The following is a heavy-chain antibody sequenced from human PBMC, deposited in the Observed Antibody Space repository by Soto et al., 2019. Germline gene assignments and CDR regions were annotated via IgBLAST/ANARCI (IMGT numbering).Heavy chain of an antibody. V-gene: IGHV1-8*01. J-gene: IGHJ4*02. D-gene: IGHD2-15*01. Sequence: ASVEVSCQASGYTFTNSDINCVRQAPVQGLEWMGWMNPDSGHAAYAQKFQGRVTLTTSTSTSTVYMEMRSLGPEDTAVYYCARRPHCSGGICYYGLDNWGQGTLVTFSS. CDR3: ARRPHCSGGICYYGLDN. CDR1: GYTFTNSD. CDR2: MNPDSGHA.